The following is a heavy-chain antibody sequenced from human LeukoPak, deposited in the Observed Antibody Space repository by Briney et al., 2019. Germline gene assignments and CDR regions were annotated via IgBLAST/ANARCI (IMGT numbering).Heavy chain of an antibody. J-gene: IGHJ4*02. CDR2: ISGSGAST. V-gene: IGHV3-23*01. CDR3: ARDPWPPVAAPY. CDR1: GFTLSTNA. Sequence: GGSLRLSCLTSGFTLSTNAMSWVRQAPGKGLEWISGISGSGASTYYADSVKGRFTISRDNAKNTLYLQMNSLRAEDTAVYYCARDPWPPVAAPYWGQGTLVTVSS. D-gene: IGHD6-19*01.